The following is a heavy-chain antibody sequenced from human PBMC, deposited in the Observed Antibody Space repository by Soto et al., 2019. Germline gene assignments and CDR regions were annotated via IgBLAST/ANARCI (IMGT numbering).Heavy chain of an antibody. CDR1: GGSITSSSYY. J-gene: IGHJ4*02. Sequence: PSETLSLTCTVSGGSITSSSYYWGWIRQPPGKGLEWIGSIYYSGSTYYNPSLKSRVTISVDTSKNQFSLRLSPVTAADTAVYYCARSTSDSSSYYYRFDSWGQGTLVTVSS. CDR3: ARSTSDSSSYYYRFDS. V-gene: IGHV4-39*07. D-gene: IGHD3-22*01. CDR2: IYYSGST.